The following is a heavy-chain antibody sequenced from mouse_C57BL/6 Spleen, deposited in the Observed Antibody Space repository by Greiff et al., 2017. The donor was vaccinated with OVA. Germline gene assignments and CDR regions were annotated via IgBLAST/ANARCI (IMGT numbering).Heavy chain of an antibody. CDR3: ARSWLLPCDY. Sequence: EVKLVESGAELVKPGASVKLSCTASGFNIKDYYMHWVKQRTEQGLEWIGRIDPEDGETKYAPKFQGQATITADTSSNTAYLQLSSLTSEDTAGYYCARSWLLPCDYWGQGTTLTVSS. CDR1: GFNIKDYY. CDR2: IDPEDGET. J-gene: IGHJ2*01. V-gene: IGHV14-2*01. D-gene: IGHD2-3*01.